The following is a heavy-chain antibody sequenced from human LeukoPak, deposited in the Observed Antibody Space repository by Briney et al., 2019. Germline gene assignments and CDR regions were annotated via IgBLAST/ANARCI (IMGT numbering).Heavy chain of an antibody. V-gene: IGHV3-49*03. CDR1: GFTFGDYS. J-gene: IGHJ4*02. Sequence: GGSLRLSCTASGFTFGDYSMSWFRQAPGKGLEWVGFIRSKAYGGTIQYAASVRGRFTISRDDSKSIAYLQMDSLKTEDTAMYYCTRNPYYDFCGFDYWGQGTLVTVSS. D-gene: IGHD3-3*01. CDR3: TRNPYYDFCGFDY. CDR2: IRSKAYGGTI.